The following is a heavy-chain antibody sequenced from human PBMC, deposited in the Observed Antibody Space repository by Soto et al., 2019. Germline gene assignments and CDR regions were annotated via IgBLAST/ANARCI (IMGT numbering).Heavy chain of an antibody. CDR1: GYTFTRYG. CDR3: AMVDVYVTPSPQDV. CDR2: INTYNGNT. V-gene: IGHV1-18*01. D-gene: IGHD3-16*01. Sequence: QVQLVQSGAEVKNPGASVKVSCKASGYTFTRYGIGWARQAPRQGLEWMGWINTYNGNTNYAQNDQGRVTLTTDTSTSTAYMELRSLRSNDTAIYYCAMVDVYVTPSPQDVWGQGTTVIVSS. J-gene: IGHJ6*02.